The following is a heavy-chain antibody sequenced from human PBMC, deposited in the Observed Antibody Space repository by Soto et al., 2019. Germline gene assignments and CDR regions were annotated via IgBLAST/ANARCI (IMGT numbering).Heavy chain of an antibody. CDR2: LYNHGKT. D-gene: IGHD1-1*01. Sequence: EVQLVESGGGLTQPGGSLRLSCVVSGFIVSSSHMIWVRQAPGKGLERVSILYNHGKTNYVDSVKGRFIITGDNAKYTVYRQMHSVRVEDTAVYYCALITEAERHWGQGAVVTVS. V-gene: IGHV3-53*01. CDR3: ALITEAERH. CDR1: GFIVSSSH. J-gene: IGHJ4*02.